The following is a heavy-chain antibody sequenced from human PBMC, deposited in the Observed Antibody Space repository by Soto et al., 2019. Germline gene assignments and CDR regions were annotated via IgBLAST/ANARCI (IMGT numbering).Heavy chain of an antibody. CDR2: ISPMVGAA. CDR3: AREVQVHTPAFVY. D-gene: IGHD3-10*01. V-gene: IGHV1-69*01. J-gene: IGHJ4*02. Sequence: QVQLVQSGAEMKKPGSSVKVSCQSSGGTFNTYAMNWVRQAPGQGPEWMGDISPMVGAANYAPKIQGRVTITAEESTGTSYMQLSSLTSEATALYFCAREVQVHTPAFVYWGQGTLVTVSS. CDR1: GGTFNTYA.